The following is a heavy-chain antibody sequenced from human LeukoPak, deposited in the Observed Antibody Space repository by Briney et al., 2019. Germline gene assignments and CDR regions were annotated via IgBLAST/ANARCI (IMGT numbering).Heavy chain of an antibody. V-gene: IGHV3-74*01. CDR3: ARNYYDHMDV. J-gene: IGHJ6*03. Sequence: GGSLRLSCAASGFTFSSYWMHWVRQAPGKGLVWVSRIKSDGSSTSYADSVKGRFTISRDNAKNTLYLQMNSLRAEDTAVYYCARNYYDHMDVWGKGTTVTISS. D-gene: IGHD3-22*01. CDR1: GFTFSSYW. CDR2: IKSDGSST.